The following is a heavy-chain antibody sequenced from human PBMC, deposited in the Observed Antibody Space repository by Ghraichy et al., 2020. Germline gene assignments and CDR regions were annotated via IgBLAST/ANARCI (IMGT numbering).Heavy chain of an antibody. CDR1: GFTFSSYW. Sequence: GGSLRLSCAASGFTFSSYWMSWVRQAPGKGREWVANIKKDGSEKYYMDSVKARFTISRDNAKNSLYLQMNSLRAEDTAVYYCARLSRAVSGIDYWGQGTLVTVSS. CDR3: ARLSRAVSGIDY. V-gene: IGHV3-7*01. J-gene: IGHJ4*02. D-gene: IGHD6-19*01. CDR2: IKKDGSEK.